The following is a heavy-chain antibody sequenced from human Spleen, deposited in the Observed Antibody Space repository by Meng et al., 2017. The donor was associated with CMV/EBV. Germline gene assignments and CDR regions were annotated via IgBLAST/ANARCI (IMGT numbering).Heavy chain of an antibody. D-gene: IGHD2-2*01. V-gene: IGHV4-39*01. CDR3: ARLSSWYLDY. Sequence: WTVGGGSIGSSGCCWGGIRQPPGKGLEWIGSIYYSGSTYYNPSLKSRVTISVDTSKNQFSLKLSSVTAADTAVYYCARLSSWYLDYWGQGTLVTVSS. CDR1: GGSIGSSGCC. J-gene: IGHJ4*02. CDR2: IYYSGST.